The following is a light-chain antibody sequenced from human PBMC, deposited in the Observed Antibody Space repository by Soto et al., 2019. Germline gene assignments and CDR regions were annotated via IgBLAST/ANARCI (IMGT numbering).Light chain of an antibody. CDR3: HQSYRGT. CDR2: AAS. V-gene: IGKV1-39*01. Sequence: DIQMTQSPSSLSASVGDRVTITCRASQSISSYLNWDQQKPGKAPKLLIYAASSLQSGVPSRFSGSGSGTDFTLTISSLQPEDFATYYCHQSYRGTFGQGTKVEIK. CDR1: QSISSY. J-gene: IGKJ1*01.